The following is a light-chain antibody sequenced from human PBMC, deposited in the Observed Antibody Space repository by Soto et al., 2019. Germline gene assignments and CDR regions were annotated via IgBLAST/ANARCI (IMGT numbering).Light chain of an antibody. CDR3: SSYTSGSTLYV. V-gene: IGLV2-14*01. CDR1: SSDVGGYNF. J-gene: IGLJ1*01. Sequence: QSVLTQPASVSGSPGQSITISCTGTSSDVGGYNFVSWFQQHPGKAPKLMIYDVSNRPSGVSNRFSGSKSGNTASLTISGLQAEDAADYYCSSYTSGSTLYVFGTGPKVTVL. CDR2: DVS.